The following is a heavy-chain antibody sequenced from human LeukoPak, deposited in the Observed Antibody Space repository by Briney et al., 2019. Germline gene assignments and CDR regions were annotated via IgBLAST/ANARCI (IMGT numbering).Heavy chain of an antibody. V-gene: IGHV3-30-3*01. J-gene: IGHJ4*02. D-gene: IGHD6-13*01. CDR2: ISYDGSNK. CDR1: GFTFSSYA. CDR3: ARSVSSWHPFDY. Sequence: GGSLRLSCAASGFTFSSYAMHWVRQAPGKGLEWVAVISYDGSNKYYADSVKGRFTISRDNAKNSLYLQMNSLRAEDTAVYYCARSVSSWHPFDYWGQGTLVTVSS.